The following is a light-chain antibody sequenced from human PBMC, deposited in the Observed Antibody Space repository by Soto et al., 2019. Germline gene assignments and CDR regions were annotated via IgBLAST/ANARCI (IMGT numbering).Light chain of an antibody. CDR3: SSYAGNSNV. Sequence: QSALAQPPSASGSPGQSVAISCTGTSSDAGGYNYVSWYQQHPGKAPKLMIYEVNKRPSGVPDRFSGSKSGNTASLTVSGLQAEDEADYYCSSYAGNSNVFGTGTKVTVL. V-gene: IGLV2-8*01. J-gene: IGLJ1*01. CDR1: SSDAGGYNY. CDR2: EVN.